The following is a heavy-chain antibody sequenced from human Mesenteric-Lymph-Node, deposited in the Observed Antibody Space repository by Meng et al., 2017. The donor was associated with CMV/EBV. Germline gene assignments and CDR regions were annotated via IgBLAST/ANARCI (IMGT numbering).Heavy chain of an antibody. Sequence: GSLRLSCAASGFTFSSYGMHWVRQAPGKGLEWVAFIRYDGSNKYYADSVKGRFTISRDNSKNTLYLQMNSLRAEDTAVYYCAKGLYYDSSGYLDYWGQGTLVTVSS. CDR1: GFTFSSYG. CDR3: AKGLYYDSSGYLDY. CDR2: IRYDGSNK. D-gene: IGHD3-22*01. V-gene: IGHV3-30*02. J-gene: IGHJ4*02.